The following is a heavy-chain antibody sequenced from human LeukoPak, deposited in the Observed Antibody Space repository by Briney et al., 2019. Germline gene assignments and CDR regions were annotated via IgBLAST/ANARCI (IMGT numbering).Heavy chain of an antibody. CDR3: ARDLVGSSWPDY. Sequence: GGSLRLSCAASGFTFSNYWMSWVRQAPGKGLEWVANIKQDGSEKYYVNSVKGRFTISRDNAKNSLYLQMNSLRAEDTAVYYCARDLVGSSWPDYWGQGTLVTVSS. D-gene: IGHD6-13*01. V-gene: IGHV3-7*01. CDR1: GFTFSNYW. CDR2: IKQDGSEK. J-gene: IGHJ4*02.